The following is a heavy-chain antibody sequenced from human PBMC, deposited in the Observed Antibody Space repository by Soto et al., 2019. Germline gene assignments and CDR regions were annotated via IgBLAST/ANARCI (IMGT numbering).Heavy chain of an antibody. CDR1: GASIRSYY. D-gene: IGHD4-17*01. V-gene: IGHV4-4*08. Sequence: PSETLSLTCSVSGASIRSYYWHWIRQPPGKGLEWIGYVYTSDYTRYSSSLKSRVTTSVDTSKNQVSLKLTSVTAADTAVYFCARVTMVIRDSDHFGVDVWGHGTTVTVSS. J-gene: IGHJ6*02. CDR3: ARVTMVIRDSDHFGVDV. CDR2: VYTSDYT.